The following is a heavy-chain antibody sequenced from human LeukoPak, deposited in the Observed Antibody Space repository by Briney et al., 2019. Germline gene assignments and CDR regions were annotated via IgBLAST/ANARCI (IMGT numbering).Heavy chain of an antibody. Sequence: GRSLRLSCAASGFTFSSYAMHWVRQAPGKGLEWVAVISYDGSNKYYADSVKGRFTISRDNSKNTLYLQMNSLRAEDTAVYYCARAGGITMIVVVTFIDYWGQGTLVTVSS. CDR3: ARAGGITMIVVVTFIDY. D-gene: IGHD3-22*01. CDR1: GFTFSSYA. CDR2: ISYDGSNK. J-gene: IGHJ4*02. V-gene: IGHV3-30-3*01.